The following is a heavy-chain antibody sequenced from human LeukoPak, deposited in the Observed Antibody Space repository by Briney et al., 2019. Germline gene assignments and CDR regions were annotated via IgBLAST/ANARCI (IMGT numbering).Heavy chain of an antibody. CDR1: GFTFDDYA. V-gene: IGHV3-9*01. D-gene: IGHD1-26*01. Sequence: GRSLRLSCAASGFTFDDYAMHWVRQAPGKGLEWVSGISWNSGSIGYADSVKGRFTISRDNAKNSLYLQMNSLRAEDTALYYCAKDSGSGWELLGRYYYYGMDVWGQGTTVTVSS. CDR2: ISWNSGSI. CDR3: AKDSGSGWELLGRYYYYGMDV. J-gene: IGHJ6*02.